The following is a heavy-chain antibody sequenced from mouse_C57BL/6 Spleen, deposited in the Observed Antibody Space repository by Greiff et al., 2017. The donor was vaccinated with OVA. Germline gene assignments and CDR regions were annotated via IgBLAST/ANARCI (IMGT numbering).Heavy chain of an antibody. CDR2: IDPSDSET. CDR3: GGGYYYAMDY. D-gene: IGHD2-2*01. J-gene: IGHJ4*01. CDR1: GYTFTSYW. Sequence: VQLQQPGAELVRPGSSVKLSCKASGYTFTSYWMHWVKQRPIQGLEWIGNIDPSDSETHYNQKFKDKATLTVDKSSSTAYMQLSSLTSEDSAVYYCGGGYYYAMDYWGQGTSVTVSS. V-gene: IGHV1-52*01.